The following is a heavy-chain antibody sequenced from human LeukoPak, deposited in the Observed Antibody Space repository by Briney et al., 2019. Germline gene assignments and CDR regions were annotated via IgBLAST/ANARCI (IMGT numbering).Heavy chain of an antibody. Sequence: ASVKVSCKASGYTFTSYGISWVRQAPGQGLEWMGWISAYNGITNYAQKLQGRVTLTRDMSTSTDYLELSSLRSEDAAVYYCARDNSVRDEAWWFNPWGQGTLVTVSS. CDR1: GYTFTSYG. D-gene: IGHD5-24*01. J-gene: IGHJ5*02. V-gene: IGHV1-18*01. CDR3: ARDNSVRDEAWWFNP. CDR2: ISAYNGIT.